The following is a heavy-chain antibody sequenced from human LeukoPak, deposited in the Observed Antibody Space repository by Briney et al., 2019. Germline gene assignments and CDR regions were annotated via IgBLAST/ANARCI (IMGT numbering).Heavy chain of an antibody. CDR3: VRGGLYGSAHY. CDR2: INWYGDST. CDR1: GFTFDDYT. D-gene: IGHD4-17*01. V-gene: IGHV3-43*01. Sequence: GGSLRLSCAASGFTFDDYTMHWVRQAPGKGLEWVSLINWYGDSTYYADSVKGRFTISRDNAKNSLYLQMNSLRDEDTAVYYCVRGGLYGSAHYWGQGTLVTVSS. J-gene: IGHJ4*02.